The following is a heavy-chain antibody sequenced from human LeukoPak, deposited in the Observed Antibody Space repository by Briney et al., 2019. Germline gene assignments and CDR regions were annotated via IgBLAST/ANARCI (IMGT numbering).Heavy chain of an antibody. CDR3: ASTRRGYYYDSSA. J-gene: IGHJ5*02. V-gene: IGHV4-31*03. CDR1: GGSISSGGYY. CDR2: IYYSGST. Sequence: SETLSLTCTVSGGSISSGGYYWSWIRQHPGKGLERIGYIYYSGSTYYNPSLKSRVSISADTSKNQLSLELSSVTAADTAVYYCASTRRGYYYDSSAWGQGTLVTVSS. D-gene: IGHD3-22*01.